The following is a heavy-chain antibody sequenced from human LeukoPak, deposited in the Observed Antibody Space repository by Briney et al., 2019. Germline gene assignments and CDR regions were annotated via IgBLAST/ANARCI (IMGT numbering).Heavy chain of an antibody. V-gene: IGHV1-69*13. CDR3: AVGITMVRGVISRIGFDY. D-gene: IGHD3-10*01. CDR2: IIPIFGTA. Sequence: ASVKVSCKASGSTFSSYAISWVRQAPGQGLEWMGGIIPIFGTANYAQKFQGRVTITADESTSTAYMELSSLRSEDTAVYYCAVGITMVRGVISRIGFDYWGQGTLVTVSS. CDR1: GSTFSSYA. J-gene: IGHJ4*02.